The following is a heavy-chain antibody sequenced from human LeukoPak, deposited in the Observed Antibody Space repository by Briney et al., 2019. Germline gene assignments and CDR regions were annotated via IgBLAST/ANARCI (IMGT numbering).Heavy chain of an antibody. V-gene: IGHV4-34*01. D-gene: IGHD5-24*01. J-gene: IGHJ4*02. CDR1: GESFTGYY. Sequence: PSETLSLTCAVYGESFTGYYWTWIRQPPGKGLEWIGEINHSGSINYNPSLKNRVTISVDTFKKHFSLKLNSVTAADTAVYYCARGAAITYWGQGTLVTVSS. CDR2: INHSGSI. CDR3: ARGAAITY.